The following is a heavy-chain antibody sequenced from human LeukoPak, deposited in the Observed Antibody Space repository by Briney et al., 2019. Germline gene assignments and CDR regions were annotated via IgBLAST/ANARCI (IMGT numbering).Heavy chain of an antibody. CDR3: ARAHSSGWYPVNWFDP. CDR2: INYSGST. J-gene: IGHJ5*02. V-gene: IGHV4-39*01. Sequence: SETLSLTCTVSGDSISSNNYYWGWIRQSPGKGLEWIGSINYSGSTYYNPSLKSRVPISVDTSKKQFSLNLSSVTAADTAVYYCARAHSSGWYPVNWFDPWGQGTLVTVSS. CDR1: GDSISSNNYY. D-gene: IGHD6-19*01.